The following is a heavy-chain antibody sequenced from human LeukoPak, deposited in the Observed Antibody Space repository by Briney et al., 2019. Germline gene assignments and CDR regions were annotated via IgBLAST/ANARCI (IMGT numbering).Heavy chain of an antibody. CDR3: AKMKGHPLQKYYMDV. J-gene: IGHJ6*01. CDR2: ISGSGDNT. Sequence: PGGSLRLSCAASGFTFSAFAMSWVRRTPGKGLEWVSGISGSGDNTLYAASVKGRFTISRDNSKKTLYMEMNRLRAEDTAIYYCAKMKGHPLQKYYMDVWGQGTTVTVSS. D-gene: IGHD2/OR15-2a*01. CDR1: GFTFSAFA. V-gene: IGHV3-23*01.